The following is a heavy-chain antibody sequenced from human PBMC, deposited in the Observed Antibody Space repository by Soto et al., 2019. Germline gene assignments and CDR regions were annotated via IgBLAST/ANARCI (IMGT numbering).Heavy chain of an antibody. CDR2: IITILGIA. CDR3: ARSPSSDWYIDL. V-gene: IGHV1-69*02. J-gene: IGHJ2*01. CDR1: GGTFSSYT. Sequence: QVQLVQSGAEVKKPGSSVKVSCKASGGTFSSYTISWVRQAPGQGLEWMGRIITILGIANYAQKFQGRVTITADKSTSTAYMELSSLRSEDTAVYYCARSPSSDWYIDLWGRGTLVTVSS.